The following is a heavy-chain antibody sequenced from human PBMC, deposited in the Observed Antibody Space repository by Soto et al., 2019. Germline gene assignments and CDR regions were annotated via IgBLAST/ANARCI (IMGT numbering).Heavy chain of an antibody. CDR3: ARQSYYYDSSGYSYNWFDP. J-gene: IGHJ5*02. Sequence: SGTLSLTCTVSGGSISSSSYYWGWILQPPGKGLEWIGSIYYSGSTYYNPSLKSRVTISVDTSKNQFSLKLSSVTAADTAVYYCARQSYYYDSSGYSYNWFDPWGQGTLVTVSS. CDR2: IYYSGST. CDR1: GGSISSSSYY. V-gene: IGHV4-39*01. D-gene: IGHD3-22*01.